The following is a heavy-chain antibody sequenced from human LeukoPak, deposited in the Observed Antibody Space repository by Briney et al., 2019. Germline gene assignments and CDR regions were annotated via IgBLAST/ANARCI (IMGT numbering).Heavy chain of an antibody. J-gene: IGHJ4*02. CDR2: ISYDGSNK. V-gene: IGHV3-30*03. CDR1: GFTFSSYG. Sequence: GGSLRLSCAVSGFTFSSYGMHWVRQAPGKGLEWVAVISYDGSNKYYADSVKGRFTISRDNSKNTLYLQMNSLRAEDTAVYYCARASSSRHYWGQGTLVTVSS. D-gene: IGHD6-13*01. CDR3: ARASSSRHY.